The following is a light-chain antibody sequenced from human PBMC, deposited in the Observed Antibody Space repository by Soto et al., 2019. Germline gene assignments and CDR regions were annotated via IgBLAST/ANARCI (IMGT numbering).Light chain of an antibody. V-gene: IGKV2-30*01. CDR3: VQGTHWPRT. CDR1: ESLVFSDGNTY. Sequence: DVVMTQPPLFLPVTLGQPASISCRSSESLVFSDGNTYLTWLHQRPGQSPRRLIYKVSKRGSGVPDRFSGSGSGTDFTLKISRVEAEDVGLYYCVQGTHWPRTFGQGTKVEIK. CDR2: KVS. J-gene: IGKJ1*01.